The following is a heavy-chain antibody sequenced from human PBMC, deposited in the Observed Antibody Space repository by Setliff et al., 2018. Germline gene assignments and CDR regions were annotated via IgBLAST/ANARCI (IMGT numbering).Heavy chain of an antibody. CDR3: ARAGSTYYLGGYYYYYYYMDV. CDR1: GASISSGGYY. D-gene: IGHD3-22*01. V-gene: IGHV4-31*03. CDR2: IHYSGST. J-gene: IGHJ6*03. Sequence: SETLSLTCTVSGASISSGGYYWSWIRQHPGKGLDWIGYIHYSGSTYYNPSLKSRLTISVDTSKNQFSLELSSVTAADTAVYFCARAGSTYYLGGYYYYYYYMDVWGRGTTVTVSS.